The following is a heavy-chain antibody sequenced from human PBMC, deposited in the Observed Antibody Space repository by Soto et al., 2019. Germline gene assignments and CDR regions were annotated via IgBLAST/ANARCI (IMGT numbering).Heavy chain of an antibody. CDR1: GGSFSGYY. Sequence: SETLSLTCAVYGGSFSGYYWSWIRQPPGKGLEWIGEINHSGSTNYNPSLKSRVTISVDTSKNQFSLKLSSVTAADTAVYYCARGQYHGSGSYLGYYYGMDVWGQGTTVTVS. D-gene: IGHD3-10*01. CDR2: INHSGST. V-gene: IGHV4-34*01. J-gene: IGHJ6*02. CDR3: ARGQYHGSGSYLGYYYGMDV.